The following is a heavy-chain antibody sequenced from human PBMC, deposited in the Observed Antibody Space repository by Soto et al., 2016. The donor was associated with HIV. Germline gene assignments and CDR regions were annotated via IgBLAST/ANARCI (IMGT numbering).Heavy chain of an antibody. CDR2: MNPTSGNT. CDR3: ARGCNGGSCEKD. V-gene: IGHV1-8*01. CDR1: GYTFTSYD. J-gene: IGHJ4*02. Sequence: QVQLVQSGAEVKKPGASVKVSCKASGYTFTSYDINWVRQATGQGLEWMGWMNPTSGNTGYAQKFQGRVTISRNNSIRTAYMELSSLRSDDTAVYYCARGCNGGSCEKDWGQGTLVTVSS. D-gene: IGHD2-15*01.